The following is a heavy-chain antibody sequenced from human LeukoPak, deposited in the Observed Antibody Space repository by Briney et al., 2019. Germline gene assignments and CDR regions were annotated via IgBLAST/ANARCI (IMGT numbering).Heavy chain of an antibody. Sequence: GGSPRLSCAASGFTFSSYWMHWVRHAPGKGLVWVSRIHSDGSITSYADSVKGRFTVSRDNAKNSLYLQMNSLRAEDTAVYYCAELGITMIGGVWGKGTTVTISS. CDR1: GFTFSSYW. V-gene: IGHV3-74*01. CDR3: AELGITMIGGV. D-gene: IGHD3-10*02. J-gene: IGHJ6*04. CDR2: IHSDGSIT.